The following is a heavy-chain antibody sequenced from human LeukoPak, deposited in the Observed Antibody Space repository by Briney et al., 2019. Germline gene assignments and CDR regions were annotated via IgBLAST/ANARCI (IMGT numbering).Heavy chain of an antibody. CDR1: GFTFSSYA. J-gene: IGHJ4*02. Sequence: PGGSLRLSCAASGFTFSSYAMSWVRQAPGKGLEWVSTISGSGYNTYYADSVKGRFTISRDNSKNTLYLQMNSLRAEDTAVYYCARDSGYDYEDFDYWGQGTLVTVSS. V-gene: IGHV3-23*01. CDR2: ISGSGYNT. D-gene: IGHD5-12*01. CDR3: ARDSGYDYEDFDY.